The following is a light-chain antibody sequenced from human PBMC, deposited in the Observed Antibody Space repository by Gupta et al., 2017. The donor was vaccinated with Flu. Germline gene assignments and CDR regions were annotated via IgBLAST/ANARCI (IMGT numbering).Light chain of an antibody. V-gene: IGLV2-23*01. Sequence: QSALTQPASVSGSPGQSITISRPGTSSDVGTYNGVSWYQQHPGKASKLIIYEGTKRPSDVSNRFSGSSSGTTASMTISGLQADDEADYYCCSYAGSNNFVFGSGTQVTVL. CDR3: CSYAGSNNFV. CDR2: EGT. CDR1: SSDVGTYNG. J-gene: IGLJ1*01.